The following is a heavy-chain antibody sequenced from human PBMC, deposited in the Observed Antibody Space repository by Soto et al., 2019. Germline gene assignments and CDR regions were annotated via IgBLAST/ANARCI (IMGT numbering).Heavy chain of an antibody. J-gene: IGHJ4*02. CDR3: AKGATLEYSGNWQVY. CDR2: VSGSGANT. Sequence: EVQLWQSGGGLIQPGGSLRLSCAASGFTLSSYAMSWVRQAPGRGLEWVSSVSGSGANTFYVDSVKGRFTISRDYSKNTLNLQMKSLRAADTAVYYCAKGATLEYSGNWQVYWGQGTLVTVSS. D-gene: IGHD1-26*01. CDR1: GFTLSSYA. V-gene: IGHV3-23*01.